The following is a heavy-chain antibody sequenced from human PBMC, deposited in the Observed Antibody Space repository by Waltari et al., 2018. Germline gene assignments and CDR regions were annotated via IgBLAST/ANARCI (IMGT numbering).Heavy chain of an antibody. D-gene: IGHD2-21*02. CDR3: AREMPHRGGDCLDY. CDR2: SSGNGNRI. Sequence: EVQLVESGGGLIQPGGSLRLSCAASGFTFSSYEMNWVRQAPGEGLDWISYSSGNGNRIFYAESVSGRFTISRDNTKNSLYLHMSTLRAEDTAVYYCAREMPHRGGDCLDYWGQGALVTVSS. J-gene: IGHJ4*02. V-gene: IGHV3-48*03. CDR1: GFTFSSYE.